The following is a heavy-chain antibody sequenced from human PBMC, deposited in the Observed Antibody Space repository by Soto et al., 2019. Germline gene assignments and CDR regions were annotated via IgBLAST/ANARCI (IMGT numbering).Heavy chain of an antibody. Sequence: QVQLQESGPGLVKPSGTLSLTCAVSGGSISSSNWWSWVRQPPGKGLEWIGEIYHSGSTNYNPSLKRRXXIXVXXSKNQFSLKLSSVTAADTAVYYCARLPIAVAPIDYWGQGTLVTVSS. J-gene: IGHJ4*02. CDR1: GGSISSSNW. CDR3: ARLPIAVAPIDY. V-gene: IGHV4-4*02. D-gene: IGHD6-19*01. CDR2: IYHSGST.